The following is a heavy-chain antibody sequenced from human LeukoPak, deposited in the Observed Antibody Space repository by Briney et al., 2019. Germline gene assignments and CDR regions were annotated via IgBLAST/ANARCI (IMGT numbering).Heavy chain of an antibody. Sequence: SETLSLTCTVSGGSIGSYYWNWIRQAPGKGLEWIGYIHYSGSTNHNSSLKSRVTISVDTSKNQYSLKLSSVTAADTALYYCARDGVAGGFDYWGQGTLVTVSS. CDR3: ARDGVAGGFDY. D-gene: IGHD6-19*01. V-gene: IGHV4-59*01. CDR1: GGSIGSYY. J-gene: IGHJ4*02. CDR2: IHYSGST.